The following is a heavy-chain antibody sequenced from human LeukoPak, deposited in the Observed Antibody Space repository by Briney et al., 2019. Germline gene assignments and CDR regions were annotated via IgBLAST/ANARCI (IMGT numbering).Heavy chain of an antibody. J-gene: IGHJ6*02. CDR3: ARSRALWLPKGMDV. Sequence: PGGSLRLSCAPSGFTFSNYAMSWVRQAPGKGLEWVSAISGTGGTIHYADSVRGRFTISRDNSKNTLYLQMNSLRAEDTAVYYCARSRALWLPKGMDVWGQGTTVTVSS. CDR1: GFTFSNYA. D-gene: IGHD5-18*01. V-gene: IGHV3-23*01. CDR2: ISGTGGTI.